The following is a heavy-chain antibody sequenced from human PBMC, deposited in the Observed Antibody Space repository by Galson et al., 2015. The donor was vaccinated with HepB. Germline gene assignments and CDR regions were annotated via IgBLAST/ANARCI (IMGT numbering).Heavy chain of an antibody. J-gene: IGHJ4*02. CDR2: TSYRSKWST. D-gene: IGHD6-13*01. Sequence: CAISGDSVSSNSATWNWIRQSPSRGLEWLGRTSYRSKWSTDYAGSVNGRISINSDTSKNQISLQLSSVISEDTAVYYCARDGGILADGTRFDYWGQGTLVTVSS. CDR3: ARDGGILADGTRFDY. CDR1: GDSVSSNSAT. V-gene: IGHV6-1*01.